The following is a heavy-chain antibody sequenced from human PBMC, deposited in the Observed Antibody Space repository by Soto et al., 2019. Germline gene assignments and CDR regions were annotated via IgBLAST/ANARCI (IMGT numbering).Heavy chain of an antibody. CDR2: ISSKSKTI. J-gene: IGHJ4*02. Sequence: EVQLVESGGALVQPGGSLRLSRAASGFTFSSYSMNWVRQAPGKGLEWLSYISSKSKTIFYADSVKGRFTISRDNAKDALYLQMSSLRAEDTAVYYCAREDILGARSFDYWGQGTLVTVSS. CDR3: AREDILGARSFDY. D-gene: IGHD5-12*01. V-gene: IGHV3-48*01. CDR1: GFTFSSYS.